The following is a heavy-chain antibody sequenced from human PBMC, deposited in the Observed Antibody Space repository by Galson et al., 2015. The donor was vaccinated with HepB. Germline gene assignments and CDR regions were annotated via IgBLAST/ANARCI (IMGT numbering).Heavy chain of an antibody. CDR2: ISAYNGNT. J-gene: IGHJ3*02. V-gene: IGHV1-18*01. Sequence: SVKVSCKASGYTFTSYGISWVRQAPGQGLEWMGWISAYNGNTNYAQKLQGRVTMTTDTSTSTAYMELRSLRSDDTAVYYCARGHLNYYDSSGYYYEGAFDIWGQGTMVTVSS. CDR3: ARGHLNYYDSSGYYYEGAFDI. CDR1: GYTFTSYG. D-gene: IGHD3-22*01.